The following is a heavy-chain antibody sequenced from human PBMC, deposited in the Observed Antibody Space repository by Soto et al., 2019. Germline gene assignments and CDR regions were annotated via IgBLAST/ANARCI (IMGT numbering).Heavy chain of an antibody. CDR3: ATGIGGRSED. CDR2: FSSSGYTI. CDR1: GFTFSGYY. Sequence: QVQLVESGGGLVKPGGALRLSCEPSGFTFSGYYITWIRQAQGKGVEWISCFSSSGYTILYADSVEGRFTVSRDDAKKTLYLQMNSLRAEDTAVYYCATGIGGRSEDWGQGTLVTVSS. J-gene: IGHJ4*02. D-gene: IGHD3-3*01. V-gene: IGHV3-11*01.